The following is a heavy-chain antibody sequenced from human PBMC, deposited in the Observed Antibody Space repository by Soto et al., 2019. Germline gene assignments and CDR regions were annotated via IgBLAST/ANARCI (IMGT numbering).Heavy chain of an antibody. D-gene: IGHD4-17*01. CDR2: INHSGGT. J-gene: IGHJ4*02. V-gene: IGHV4-34*01. CDR1: GGSFSGYY. Sequence: SETLSLTCPVYGGSFSGYYWSWIRQPPGKGLEWIGEINHSGGTNYNPSLKSRVTISVDTSKNQFSLKLSSVTAADTAVYYCARLPTVTPSWGQGTLVTVSS. CDR3: ARLPTVTPS.